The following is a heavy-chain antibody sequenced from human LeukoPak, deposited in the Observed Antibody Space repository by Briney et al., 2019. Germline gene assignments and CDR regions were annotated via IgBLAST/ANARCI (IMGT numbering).Heavy chain of an antibody. CDR3: TTATSKGY. Sequence: ETLSLTCAVSGYSISSGYYWGWIRQPPGKGLEWVGRIKSKTDGGTTDYAAPVKGRFTISRDDSKNTLYLQMNSLKTEDTAVYYCTTATSKGYWGQGTLVTVSS. CDR2: IKSKTDGGTT. CDR1: GYSISSGYY. V-gene: IGHV3-15*01. J-gene: IGHJ4*02.